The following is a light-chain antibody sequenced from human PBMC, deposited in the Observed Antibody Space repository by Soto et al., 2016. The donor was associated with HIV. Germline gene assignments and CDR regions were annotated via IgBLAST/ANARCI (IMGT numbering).Light chain of an antibody. CDR1: QSLLHINGYIY. Sequence: DIVMTQSPLSLPVTPGEPASISCRSSQSLLHINGYIYLDWYLQRPGQSPQLLIYLGSNRASGVPDRFSGSGSGTDFTLKISRVEAEDVGVYYCMQALQTPLTFGQGTRLEIK. CDR3: MQALQTPLT. V-gene: IGKV2-28*01. CDR2: LGS. J-gene: IGKJ5*01.